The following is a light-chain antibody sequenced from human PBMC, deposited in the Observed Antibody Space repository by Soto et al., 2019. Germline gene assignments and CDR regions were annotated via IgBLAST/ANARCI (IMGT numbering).Light chain of an antibody. CDR2: AAS. V-gene: IGKV1-6*01. CDR3: LQDYNYPWT. CDR1: QGIRND. Sequence: AIEITQSPSSLSASVGDRVTITCRASQGIRNDLGWYQQKPGKAPKLLIYAASSLQSGVPSRFSGRGSGTDFTLTISSLQPEDFATYYCLQDYNYPWTFGQGTKVDIK. J-gene: IGKJ1*01.